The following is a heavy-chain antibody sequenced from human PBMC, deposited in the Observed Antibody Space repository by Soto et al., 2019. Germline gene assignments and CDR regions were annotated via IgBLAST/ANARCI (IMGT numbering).Heavy chain of an antibody. J-gene: IGHJ4*02. CDR2: VYYSGST. Sequence: QVQLQESGPGLVKPSETLSLTCTVSGGSISSYYWSWIRQPPGKGLEWIASVYYSGSTNYNPSLKRXXTXSXXTSKNQFSLKMSSVTAADTAVYYCASSSGWYYFDYWGQGTLVIVSS. CDR1: GGSISSYY. V-gene: IGHV4-59*01. CDR3: ASSSGWYYFDY. D-gene: IGHD6-19*01.